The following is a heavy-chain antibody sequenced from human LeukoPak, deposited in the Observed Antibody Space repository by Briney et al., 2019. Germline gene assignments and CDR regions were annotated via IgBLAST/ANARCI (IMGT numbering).Heavy chain of an antibody. CDR1: GYTFTTYY. Sequence: GASVKVSCKASGYTFTTYYVHWVRQAPGQGLEWMGIIYPSGGSTGYAQKFQGRVTMTRDTSTSTVYMDTAVYYCARDISSGSHTWFDPWGQGTLVTVSS. CDR2: IYPSGGST. CDR3: HTWFDP. J-gene: IGHJ5*02. V-gene: IGHV1-46*01. D-gene: IGHD1-26*01.